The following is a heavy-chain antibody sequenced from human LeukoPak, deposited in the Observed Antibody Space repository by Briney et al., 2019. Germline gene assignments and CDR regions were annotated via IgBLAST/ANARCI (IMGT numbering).Heavy chain of an antibody. CDR1: GFTFSNAW. CDR2: IKSKTDGGTT. Sequence: GGSLRLSCAASGFTFSNAWMSWVRQAPGKGLEWVGRIKSKTDGGTTDYAAPVKGRFTISRDDSKNTLYLQMNSLKTEDTAVYYCTTDDFLERGYYFDYWGQGTLVTVSS. CDR3: TTDDFLERGYYFDY. V-gene: IGHV3-15*01. D-gene: IGHD3-3*01. J-gene: IGHJ4*02.